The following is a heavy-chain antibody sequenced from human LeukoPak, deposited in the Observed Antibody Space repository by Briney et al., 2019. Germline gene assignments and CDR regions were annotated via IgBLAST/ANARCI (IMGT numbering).Heavy chain of an antibody. J-gene: IGHJ4*02. CDR1: GFTFTSSA. CDR3: AAVGPILKAFDY. CDR2: IVVGSGNT. V-gene: IGHV1-58*01. Sequence: SVKVSCKASGFTFTSSAVQWVRQARGQRLEWIGWIVVGSGNTNYAQKFQERVTITRDMSTSTAYMELSSLRSEDTAVYYCAAVGPILKAFDYWGQGTLVTVSP.